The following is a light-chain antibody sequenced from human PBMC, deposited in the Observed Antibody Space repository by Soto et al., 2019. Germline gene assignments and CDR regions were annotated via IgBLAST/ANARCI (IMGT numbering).Light chain of an antibody. CDR2: SDN. CDR1: RSSIGSNT. CDR3: ASWDDSLNGWV. V-gene: IGLV1-44*01. Sequence: QAVVTQPPSASGTPGQRVTISCSGSRSSIGSNTVNWYQHLPGPAPKLLIYSDNERPSGVPDRFSGSKSGTSASLAISGLQSEDEADYYCASWDDSLNGWVFGGGTKVTVL. J-gene: IGLJ3*02.